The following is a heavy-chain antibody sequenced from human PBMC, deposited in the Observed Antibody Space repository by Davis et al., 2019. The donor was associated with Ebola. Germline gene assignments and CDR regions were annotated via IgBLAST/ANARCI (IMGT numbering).Heavy chain of an antibody. Sequence: PGGSLRLSCAASGFTFSSYSMNWVRQAPGKGLEWVSYISSSSITIYYADSVKGRFTISRDNAKNALYLQMNSLRDEDTAVYYCASQPPMIVDPFDYWGQGTLVTVSS. D-gene: IGHD3-22*01. CDR3: ASQPPMIVDPFDY. CDR1: GFTFSSYS. V-gene: IGHV3-48*02. CDR2: ISSSSITI. J-gene: IGHJ4*02.